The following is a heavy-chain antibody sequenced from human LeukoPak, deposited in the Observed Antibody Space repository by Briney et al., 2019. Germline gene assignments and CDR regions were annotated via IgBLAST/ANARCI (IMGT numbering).Heavy chain of an antibody. CDR2: ISTSGGRT. V-gene: IGHV3-23*01. J-gene: IGHJ5*02. CDR3: VREAGYCSSVCLKSNWFDP. D-gene: IGHD2-8*02. CDR1: GFIFTNYG. Sequence: PGGSLRLSCAASGFIFTNYGMSWVRQAPGKGLEWVSGISTSGGRTYYADSVKGRFTISRDNSKNTLYLQMNSLRDEDTALYYCVREAGYCSSVCLKSNWFDPWGQGTLVTVSS.